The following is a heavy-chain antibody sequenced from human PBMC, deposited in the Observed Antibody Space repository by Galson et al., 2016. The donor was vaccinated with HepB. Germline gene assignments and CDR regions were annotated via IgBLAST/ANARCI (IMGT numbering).Heavy chain of an antibody. CDR2: IYHTGTS. D-gene: IGHD2-2*01. V-gene: IGHV4-4*02. CDR1: GASINNSNW. CDR3: ARAAVVPGARMVFDP. J-gene: IGHJ5*02. Sequence: ETLSLTCTVSGASINNSNWWTWVRQAPGKGLEWIGEIYHTGTSNNNPFLNSRFTLSIDQSRNQFSLNLTSVTAADTAVYYCARAAVVPGARMVFDPWGQGMLVTVSS.